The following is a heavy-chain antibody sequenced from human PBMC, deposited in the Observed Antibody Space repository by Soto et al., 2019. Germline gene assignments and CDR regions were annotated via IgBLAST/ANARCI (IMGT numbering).Heavy chain of an antibody. J-gene: IGHJ5*02. V-gene: IGHV3-74*03. D-gene: IGHD2-2*01. CDR1: GYTFSSFW. Sequence: VQLVESAGGLVQPGGSLRLSCAASGYTFSSFWMHWVRQVPGKGLVWVSRINSDGSSTTYADSVKGRFTISRDNAKNTLYLQMNSLRAEDTAVYYCTRAAWDCTRASCLINHWGQGTLVTVSS. CDR2: INSDGSST. CDR3: TRAAWDCTRASCLINH.